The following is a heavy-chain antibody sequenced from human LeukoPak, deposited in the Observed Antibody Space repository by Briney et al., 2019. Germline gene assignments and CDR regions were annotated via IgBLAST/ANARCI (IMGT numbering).Heavy chain of an antibody. V-gene: IGHV4-59*01. J-gene: IGHJ4*02. CDR2: IYYSGST. CDR1: GDSISSYY. CDR3: ARAASSWSFDY. Sequence: SETLSLTCTVSGDSISSYYWSWIRQPPGKGLEWIGYIYYSGSTNYNPSLKSRVTISVDTSKNQFSLKLSSVTAADTAVYYCARAASSWSFDYWGQGTLATVSS. D-gene: IGHD6-13*01.